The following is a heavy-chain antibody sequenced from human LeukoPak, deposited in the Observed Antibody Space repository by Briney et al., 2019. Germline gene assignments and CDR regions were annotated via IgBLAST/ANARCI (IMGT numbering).Heavy chain of an antibody. D-gene: IGHD3-22*01. Sequence: SETLSLTCTVSGGSISSYYWSWIRQPPGKGLEWIGYIYYSGSTNYNPSLKSRVTISVDTSKNQFSLKLSPVTAADTAVYYCARNPYYYDSSGYRGKYYFDYWGQGTLVTVSS. CDR1: GGSISSYY. CDR2: IYYSGST. CDR3: ARNPYYYDSSGYRGKYYFDY. V-gene: IGHV4-59*01. J-gene: IGHJ4*02.